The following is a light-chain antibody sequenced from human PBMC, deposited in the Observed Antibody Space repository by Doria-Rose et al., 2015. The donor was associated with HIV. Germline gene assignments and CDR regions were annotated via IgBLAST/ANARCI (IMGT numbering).Light chain of an antibody. J-gene: IGKJ1*01. Sequence: TQSPGTLSLSPGERATLSCRASQSFSSTYLAWYQQKPGQAPSLLIYDGSTRATGIPDRFSASGSGTDFTLTINRLEPEDSALNYCHQYGTSWTFGQGTKVEI. CDR2: DGS. CDR3: HQYGTSWT. V-gene: IGKV3-20*01. CDR1: QSFSSTY.